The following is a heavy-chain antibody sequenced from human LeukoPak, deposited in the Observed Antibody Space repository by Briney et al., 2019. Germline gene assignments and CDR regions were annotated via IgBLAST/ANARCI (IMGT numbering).Heavy chain of an antibody. Sequence: ASVKVSCKASGYTFTSYAMHWVRQAPGQRLEWMGWINAGNGSTKYSQKFQGRVTITRDTSASTAYMELSSLRSEDTAVYYCASGEYYYDSSGYPDYWGQGTLATVSS. V-gene: IGHV1-3*01. D-gene: IGHD3-22*01. CDR1: GYTFTSYA. J-gene: IGHJ4*02. CDR3: ASGEYYYDSSGYPDY. CDR2: INAGNGST.